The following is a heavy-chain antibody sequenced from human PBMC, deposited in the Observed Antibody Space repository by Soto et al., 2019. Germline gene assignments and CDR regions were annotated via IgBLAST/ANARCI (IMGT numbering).Heavy chain of an antibody. J-gene: IGHJ6*02. Sequence: QVQLVQSGAEVKKPGASVKVSCKASGYSFTRYGISWVRQAPGQGLEWMGWISGYNANTNYPENLQGRVTMTTDTSTSTANMEVRTLISADTAGYYCARMGDVPYYYSGLDVWGQGTTVTVSS. CDR1: GYSFTRYG. CDR3: ARMGDVPYYYSGLDV. V-gene: IGHV1-18*01. CDR2: ISGYNANT. D-gene: IGHD2-21*02.